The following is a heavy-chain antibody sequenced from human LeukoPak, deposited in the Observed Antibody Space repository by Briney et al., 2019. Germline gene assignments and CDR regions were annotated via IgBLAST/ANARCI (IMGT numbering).Heavy chain of an antibody. CDR2: ITTSDGNT. CDR1: GFTFSSYT. V-gene: IGHV3-23*01. CDR3: AKEGHYYDSSGYTRSVWYFDL. Sequence: GGSLRLSCAASGFTFSSYTMSWVRQAPGKGLEWVLTITTSDGNTYYADSVKGRFTISRDNSKNTLYLQMNSLRAEDTAVYYCAKEGHYYDSSGYTRSVWYFDLWGRGTLVTVSS. D-gene: IGHD3-22*01. J-gene: IGHJ2*01.